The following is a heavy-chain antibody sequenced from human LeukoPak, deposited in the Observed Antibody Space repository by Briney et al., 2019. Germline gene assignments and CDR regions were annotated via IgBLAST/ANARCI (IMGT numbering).Heavy chain of an antibody. Sequence: ASVKVSCKASGYTFTGYYMHWVRQAPGQGLEWMGWINPNSGGTNYAQKLQGRVTMTTDTSTSTAYMELRSLRSDDTAVYYCARDSGIVVVTAPDYWGQGTLVTVSS. J-gene: IGHJ4*02. CDR2: INPNSGGT. CDR3: ARDSGIVVVTAPDY. D-gene: IGHD2-21*02. CDR1: GYTFTGYY. V-gene: IGHV1-2*02.